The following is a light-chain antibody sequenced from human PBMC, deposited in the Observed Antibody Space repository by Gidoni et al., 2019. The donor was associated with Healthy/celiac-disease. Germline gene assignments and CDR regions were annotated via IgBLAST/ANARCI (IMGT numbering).Light chain of an antibody. CDR3: QQYYSPPPT. Sequence: AMTQSPYPHAVSLGERATIHCKSSQIVLYCSNNNNYLAWHQHPPGQLPQLLSYLASARESRVPDRFSVSGSGTDFTLTIGRLHDEDVAVCYCQQYYSPPPTFGPGTKVEIK. CDR1: QIVLYCSNNNNY. CDR2: LAS. V-gene: IGKV4-1*01. J-gene: IGKJ1*01.